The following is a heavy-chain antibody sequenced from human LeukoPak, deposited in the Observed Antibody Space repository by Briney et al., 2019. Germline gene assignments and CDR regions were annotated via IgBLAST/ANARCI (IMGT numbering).Heavy chain of an antibody. D-gene: IGHD1-26*01. CDR2: IYYSGST. CDR3: ARHEYSGSYYGLSWFDP. V-gene: IGHV4-39*01. CDR1: GGSISSSGYY. Sequence: SETLSLTCTVSGGSISSSGYYWGRIRQPPGKGLEWIASIYYSGSTYYNPSLKSRVTISVDTSKNRLSLKLSSLTAADTAVYYCARHEYSGSYYGLSWFDPWGQGTLVTVSS. J-gene: IGHJ5*02.